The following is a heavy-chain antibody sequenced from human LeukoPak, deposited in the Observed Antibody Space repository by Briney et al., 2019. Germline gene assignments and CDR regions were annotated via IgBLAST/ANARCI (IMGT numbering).Heavy chain of an antibody. CDR1: GFTFSSYG. V-gene: IGHV3-30*18. CDR3: AKNPFDY. CDR2: ISYDGSNK. Sequence: GGSLRLSCAASGFTFSSYGMHWVRQAPGKGLEWVAVISYDGSNKYYADSVKGRFTISRDNSKNTLYLQMNSLRAEDTAVYYCAKNPFDYWGQGTLVTVSS. J-gene: IGHJ4*02.